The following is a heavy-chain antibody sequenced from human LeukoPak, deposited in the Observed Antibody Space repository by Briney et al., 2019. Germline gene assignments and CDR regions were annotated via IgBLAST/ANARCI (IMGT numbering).Heavy chain of an antibody. CDR2: ISGSGRST. Sequence: GGSLRLSCAASGFTYTNYAMNWVRQAPEKGLEWVSVISGSGRSTYYADSVKGRFTISRDKSKNTLYLQMNSLRAEDTAIYYCAKSVVNSGTYIPFDYWGRGTLVTVSS. V-gene: IGHV3-23*01. CDR1: GFTYTNYA. D-gene: IGHD1-26*01. CDR3: AKSVVNSGTYIPFDY. J-gene: IGHJ4*02.